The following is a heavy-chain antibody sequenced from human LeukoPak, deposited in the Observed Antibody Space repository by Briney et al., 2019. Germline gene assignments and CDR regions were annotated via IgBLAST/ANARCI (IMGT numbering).Heavy chain of an antibody. D-gene: IGHD5-18*01. CDR3: AKRRQQWWTFDALHI. CDR2: ISYDGGKK. Sequence: PGGSLSLSWAAGEFTISHYGRQGVRQAPGKGLEWVALISYDGGKKYYADSVKGRFTISRDNSKNTLYLQRNRLIPDDAAVHYCAKRRQQWWTFDALHIWVQWTMVTVSS. CDR1: EFTISHYG. V-gene: IGHV3-30*18. J-gene: IGHJ3*02.